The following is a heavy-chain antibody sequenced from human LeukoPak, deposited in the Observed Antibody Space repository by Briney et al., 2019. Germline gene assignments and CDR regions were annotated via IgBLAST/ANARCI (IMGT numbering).Heavy chain of an antibody. CDR1: GGSISTSSFY. Sequence: SETLSLTCSVSGGSISTSSFYWGWIRQPPCEGLEWIGMIHYTGTIYYNPSLKSRLTISIDTSKNQFSLKLSSVTAADTAVYYCARRVREQLANFDYWGQGTLVTVSS. D-gene: IGHD6-13*01. CDR3: ARRVREQLANFDY. J-gene: IGHJ4*02. CDR2: IHYTGTI. V-gene: IGHV4-39*01.